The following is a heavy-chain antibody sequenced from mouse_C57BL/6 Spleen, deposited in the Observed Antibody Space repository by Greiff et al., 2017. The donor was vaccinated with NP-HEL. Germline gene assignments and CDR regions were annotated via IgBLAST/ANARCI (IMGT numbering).Heavy chain of an antibody. CDR1: GFSLTSYG. J-gene: IGHJ2*01. Sequence: VKLMESGPGLVQPSQSLSITCTVSGFSLTSYGVHWVRQSPGKGLEWLGVIWSGGSTDYNAAFISRLSISKDNSKSQVFFKMNSLQADDTAIYYCARNCYGSSLNYFDYWGQGTTLTVSS. CDR2: IWSGGST. V-gene: IGHV2-2*01. CDR3: ARNCYGSSLNYFDY. D-gene: IGHD1-1*01.